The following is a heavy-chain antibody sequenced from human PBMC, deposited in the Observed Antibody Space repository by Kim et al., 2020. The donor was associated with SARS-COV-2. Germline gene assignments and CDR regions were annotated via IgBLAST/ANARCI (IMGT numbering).Heavy chain of an antibody. V-gene: IGHV3-23*01. J-gene: IGHJ4*01. CDR2: ISGSGLYS. D-gene: IGHD4-4*01. CDR3: SKKFTTDDYTDNFDF. Sequence: GGSLRLSCAASGFTFSDHDMTWVRQAPGKGLEYVSSISGSGLYSFYADSVSGRFTISRDNSRDTVFLQMNHLRADDTALYYCSKKFTTDDYTDNFDFWGQGTLVTVSS. CDR1: GFTFSDHD.